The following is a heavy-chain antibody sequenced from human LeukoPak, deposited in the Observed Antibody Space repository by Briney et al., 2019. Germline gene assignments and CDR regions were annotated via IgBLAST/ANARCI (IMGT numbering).Heavy chain of an antibody. D-gene: IGHD3-10*01. Sequence: SETLSLTCTVSGGSISSYYWSWIRQPPGKGLEWIGYIYYSGSTNYNPSLKSRVTISVDTSKNQFSLKLSSVTAADTAVYYCARDRRVGYGSGSYQPFDIWGQGQWSPSLQ. CDR3: ARDRRVGYGSGSYQPFDI. CDR2: IYYSGST. V-gene: IGHV4-59*01. J-gene: IGHJ3*02. CDR1: GGSISSYY.